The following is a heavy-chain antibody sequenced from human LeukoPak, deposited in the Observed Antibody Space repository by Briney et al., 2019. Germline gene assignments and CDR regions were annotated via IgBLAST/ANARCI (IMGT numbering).Heavy chain of an antibody. CDR1: GGSISSGSYY. CDR2: IYTSGST. D-gene: IGHD2-2*02. Sequence: SETLSLTCTVSGGSISSGSYYWSWIRQPAGKGLEWIGRIYTSGSTNYNPSLKSRVTISVDTSKNQFSLKLSSVTAADTAVYYCARGFLVVVPAAIRADHPIDYWGQGTLVTVSS. V-gene: IGHV4-61*02. CDR3: ARGFLVVVPAAIRADHPIDY. J-gene: IGHJ4*02.